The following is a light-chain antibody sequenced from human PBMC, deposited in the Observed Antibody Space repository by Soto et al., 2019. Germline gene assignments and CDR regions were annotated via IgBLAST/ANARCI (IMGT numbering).Light chain of an antibody. CDR1: QSVSSY. CDR3: QQYSTWPPRYT. V-gene: IGKV3-15*01. CDR2: RAS. Sequence: EIVMTQSPATLSVPPGGRATLSCRASQSVSSYLAWYQQRPGQPPRLLIYRASTRATGIPARFSGSGSGTEFSLTISSLQSEDFAAYYCQQYSTWPPRYTFGQGTKLEI. J-gene: IGKJ2*01.